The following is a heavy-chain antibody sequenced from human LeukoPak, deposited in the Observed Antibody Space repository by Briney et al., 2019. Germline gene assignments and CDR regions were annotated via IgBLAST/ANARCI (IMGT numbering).Heavy chain of an antibody. CDR2: INTNGRS. CDR3: VTSYGHKVARFDL. Sequence: SSETLSLTCAVSGGSIRDWQRSWVRQPPGKGLEWIGHINTNGRSDYNPSLRSRLTFSVDTSRDQISLKLSSVTAADTAMYYCVTSYGHKVARFDLWGRGTLVTVSS. CDR1: GGSIRDWQ. V-gene: IGHV4-4*09. D-gene: IGHD4-17*01. J-gene: IGHJ4*02.